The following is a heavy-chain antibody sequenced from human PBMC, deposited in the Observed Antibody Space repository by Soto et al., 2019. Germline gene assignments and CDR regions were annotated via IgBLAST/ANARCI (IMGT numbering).Heavy chain of an antibody. CDR2: MSGRGRST. CDR1: GFTFSSYA. Sequence: PGGSLRLSCAASGFTFSSYAMSWVRQAPGKGLEWVSAMSGRGRSTYYEDSVKGRFTISRDNSKNTLYLQMNSLRAEDTAVYYCAKDQGITIFGVVIPVDYWGQGTLVTVS. CDR3: AKDQGITIFGVVIPVDY. D-gene: IGHD3-3*01. J-gene: IGHJ4*02. V-gene: IGHV3-23*01.